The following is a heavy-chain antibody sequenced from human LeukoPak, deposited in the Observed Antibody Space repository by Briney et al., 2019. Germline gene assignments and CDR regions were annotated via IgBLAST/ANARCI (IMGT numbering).Heavy chain of an antibody. J-gene: IGHJ5*01. Sequence: SETLSLTCTVSGGSISSYYWSWIRQLPGKGLEWIGYIYYSGSTNYNPSLKSRVTISVDTSKNQFSLKLSSVTAADTAVYYCARSWGETSSWVWGWFDSWGQGTLVTVSS. CDR3: ARSWGETSSWVWGWFDS. D-gene: IGHD6-13*01. V-gene: IGHV4-59*01. CDR1: GGSISSYY. CDR2: IYYSGST.